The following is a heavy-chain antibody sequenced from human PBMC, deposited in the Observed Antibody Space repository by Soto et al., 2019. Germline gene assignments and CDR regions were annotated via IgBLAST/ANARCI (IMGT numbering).Heavy chain of an antibody. V-gene: IGHV5-51*01. CDR1: GYSFTSYW. CDR3: ARLGYYDSSGYYIDY. CDR2: IYPGDSDT. J-gene: IGHJ4*02. Sequence: GESLKSSCNGSGYSFTSYWIGWVRQMPGKGLGLMGIIYPGDSDTRYSPSFQGQVTISADKSISTAYLQWSSLKASDTAMYYCARLGYYDSSGYYIDYWGQRTLVTVSS. D-gene: IGHD3-22*01.